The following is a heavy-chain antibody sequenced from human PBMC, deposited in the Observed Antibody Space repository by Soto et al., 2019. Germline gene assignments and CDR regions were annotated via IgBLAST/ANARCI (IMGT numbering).Heavy chain of an antibody. Sequence: SVKVSCKASGDTFSTYTITWVRQAPGQGLEWMGGIIPRSGTSNYAQKFQGRVTITADESTSTAYMELSSLRSEDTAVYYCARNGPRYYYDSSGSRSHYFDYWGQGTLVTVSS. CDR1: GDTFSTYT. D-gene: IGHD3-22*01. V-gene: IGHV1-69*13. CDR3: ARNGPRYYYDSSGSRSHYFDY. J-gene: IGHJ4*02. CDR2: IIPRSGTS.